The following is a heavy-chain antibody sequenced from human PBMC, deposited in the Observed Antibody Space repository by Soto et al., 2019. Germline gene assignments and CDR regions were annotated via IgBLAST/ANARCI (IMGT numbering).Heavy chain of an antibody. D-gene: IGHD6-6*01. CDR1: GFSFSTNA. J-gene: IGHJ3*01. CDR3: AKDFYSTSYSTSSFSAFDF. Sequence: EVQLLESGGGLVQPGGSLRLSCVASGFSFSTNAMSWVRQAPGKGLEWVSGISASGGNTYYADSVKGRFTISRDNSKNTLYLQMNSLRAGDTAVYYCAKDFYSTSYSTSSFSAFDFWGQGTVVTVSS. V-gene: IGHV3-23*01. CDR2: ISASGGNT.